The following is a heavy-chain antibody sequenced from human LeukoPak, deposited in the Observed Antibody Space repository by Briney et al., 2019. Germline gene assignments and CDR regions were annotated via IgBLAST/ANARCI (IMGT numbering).Heavy chain of an antibody. CDR1: GFTFSSYA. D-gene: IGHD1-26*01. CDR2: ISYDGSNK. CDR3: AKDFSGSYYWVPNY. J-gene: IGHJ4*02. V-gene: IGHV3-30*04. Sequence: PGGSLRLSCAASGFTFSSYAMHWVRQAPGKGLEWVAVISYDGSNKYYADSVKGRFTISRDNSKNTLYLQMNSLRAEDTAVYYCAKDFSGSYYWVPNYWGQGTLVTVSS.